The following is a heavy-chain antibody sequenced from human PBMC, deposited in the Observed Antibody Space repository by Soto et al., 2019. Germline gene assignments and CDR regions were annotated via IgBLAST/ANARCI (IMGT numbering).Heavy chain of an antibody. V-gene: IGHV4-31*03. Sequence: QVQLQESGPGLVKPSQALSLTCIVSGGSISTGGYYWSWVRQHPGEGLEWIGNIYYNGNSHYNPSLKSRVTISVDTSKNQFSLKLSSVSAADTAVYYCARMYSIAWSFGDWGQGTLVTVSS. D-gene: IGHD6-19*01. CDR3: ARMYSIAWSFGD. CDR2: IYYNGNS. CDR1: GGSISTGGYY. J-gene: IGHJ4*02.